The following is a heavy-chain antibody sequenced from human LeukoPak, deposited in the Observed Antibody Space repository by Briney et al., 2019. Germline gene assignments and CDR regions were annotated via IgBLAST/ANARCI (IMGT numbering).Heavy chain of an antibody. D-gene: IGHD6-13*01. CDR2: IYYSGST. V-gene: IGHV4-59*01. Sequence: SETLSLTCTVSGGSISSYYWSWIRQPPGKGLEWVGYIYYSGSTNYNPSLKSRVTISVDTSKNQFSLKLSSVTAADTAVYYCARDTQIAAAGIWGRWFDPWGQGTLVTVSS. CDR3: ARDTQIAAAGIWGRWFDP. CDR1: GGSISSYY. J-gene: IGHJ5*02.